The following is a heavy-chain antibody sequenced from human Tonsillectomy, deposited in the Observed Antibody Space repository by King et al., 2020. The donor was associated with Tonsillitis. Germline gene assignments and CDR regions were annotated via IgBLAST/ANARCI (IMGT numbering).Heavy chain of an antibody. CDR3: AKEIVGATTWYYGMDV. Sequence: VQLVESGGGLVQPGGSLRLSCAASGFTFSSYAMSWVRQAPGKGLEWVSAISGSGGSTYYADSVKGRFTISRDNSKNTLYLKMKSLRAEDTAVYYCAKEIVGATTWYYGMDVWGQGTTVTVSS. J-gene: IGHJ6*02. CDR1: GFTFSSYA. D-gene: IGHD1-26*01. V-gene: IGHV3-23*04. CDR2: ISGSGGST.